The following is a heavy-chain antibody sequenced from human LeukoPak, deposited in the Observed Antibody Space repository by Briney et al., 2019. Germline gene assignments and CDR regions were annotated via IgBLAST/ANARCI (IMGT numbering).Heavy chain of an antibody. CDR1: GFTFSDHY. J-gene: IGHJ4*02. Sequence: PGGSLRLSCAASGFTFSDHYMGWVRRAPGRGLEWVSYISASGSDIFYADSVKGRFSVSRDNAQNSLYLQMNSLRAEDTAVYYCARERRVRFGVNDYWGQGTLVAVSS. CDR3: ARERRVRFGVNDY. D-gene: IGHD3-3*01. CDR2: ISASGSDI. V-gene: IGHV3-11*01.